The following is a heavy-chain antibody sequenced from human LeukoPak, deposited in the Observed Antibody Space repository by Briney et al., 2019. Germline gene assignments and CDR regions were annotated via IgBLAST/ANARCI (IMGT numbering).Heavy chain of an antibody. CDR1: GFTFNNGW. CDR2: IRSNGDDGTP. D-gene: IGHD3-22*01. J-gene: IGHJ4*02. V-gene: IGHV3-15*01. CDR3: TTPRPRDSVGYSDSSGYYY. Sequence: GGSLRLSCAASGFTFNNGWMTWVRRAPGKGLEWVGRIRSNGDDGTPDYAAPVTGRFTISRDDSKNTFYLEMNSLKTEDTAVYYCTTPRPRDSVGYSDSSGYYYWGQGTLVTVSS.